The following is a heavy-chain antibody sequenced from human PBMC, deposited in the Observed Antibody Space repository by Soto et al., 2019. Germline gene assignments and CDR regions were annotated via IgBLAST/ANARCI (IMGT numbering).Heavy chain of an antibody. CDR1: GYTFTSYY. CDR2: INPSGGST. CDR3: ARGRLIYSNTGNWFDP. J-gene: IGHJ5*02. Sequence: ASVNVSCKASGYTFTSYYMHWVRQAPGQGLEWMGIINPSGGSTSYAQKFQGRVTMTRDTSTSTVYMELSSLRSEDTAVYYCARGRLIYSNTGNWFDPWGQGTLVTVSS. V-gene: IGHV1-46*01. D-gene: IGHD4-4*01.